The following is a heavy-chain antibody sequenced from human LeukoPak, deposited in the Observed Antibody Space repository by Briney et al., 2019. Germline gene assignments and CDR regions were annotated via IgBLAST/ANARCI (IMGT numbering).Heavy chain of an antibody. CDR2: IYNTVSI. V-gene: IGHV4-39*07. Sequence: PSETLSLTCTVSGGSFSSSTYYWGWIRQAAGKGLEWIGSIYNTVSIHYNPSLKSRVSISMDTSKSHFSLRLSSVTAADTAIYYCARNATSTSPPGGAFDIWGQGTKVIVSS. CDR1: GGSFSSSTYY. J-gene: IGHJ3*02. CDR3: ARNATSTSPPGGAFDI. D-gene: IGHD4-23*01.